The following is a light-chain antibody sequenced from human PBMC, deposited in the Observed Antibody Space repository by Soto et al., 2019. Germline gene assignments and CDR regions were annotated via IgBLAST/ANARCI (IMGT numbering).Light chain of an antibody. Sequence: QSVLTQPRSVSGSPGQSVTLSCTETSSDVGGYNYVSWYQHHPGKAPKLMIYDVSKRPSGVPDRFSGSKSGNTASLTISGLQADDEADYYCCSYANTYTWVFGGGTQLTVL. CDR3: CSYANTYTWV. CDR2: DVS. V-gene: IGLV2-11*01. J-gene: IGLJ3*02. CDR1: SSDVGGYNY.